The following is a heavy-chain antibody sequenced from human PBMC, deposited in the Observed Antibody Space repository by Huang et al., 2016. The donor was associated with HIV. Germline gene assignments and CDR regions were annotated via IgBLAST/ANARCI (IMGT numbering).Heavy chain of an antibody. CDR3: AHRRAGPVGDFNY. D-gene: IGHD1-26*01. CDR1: GFALSTSGIA. J-gene: IGHJ4*02. Sequence: QITLKESGPTLVKPTQTLTLTCTFSGFALSTSGIAVGWIRQPPGTALEWLALIYWDEDTRYSPSLSSSLSVTGDTSKNQVVLTMTNVDPVDTATYFCAHRRAGPVGDFNYWGQGTLVTVSS. V-gene: IGHV2-5*02. CDR2: IYWDEDT.